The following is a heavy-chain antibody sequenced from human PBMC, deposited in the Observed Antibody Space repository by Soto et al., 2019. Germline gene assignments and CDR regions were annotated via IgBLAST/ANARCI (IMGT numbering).Heavy chain of an antibody. Sequence: QVQLQESGPGLVKPSETLSLTCSVSGGSISTYYWSWIRQPPGKGLEWIGYIYSSGSTNYNPSLKSRVTISLDTSKRQFSLKLSSVTAADTAVYYCARLRCVGDTCYSTGTFDYWGQGTLVTVSS. CDR2: IYSSGST. CDR1: GGSISTYY. J-gene: IGHJ4*02. CDR3: ARLRCVGDTCYSTGTFDY. V-gene: IGHV4-59*08. D-gene: IGHD2-15*01.